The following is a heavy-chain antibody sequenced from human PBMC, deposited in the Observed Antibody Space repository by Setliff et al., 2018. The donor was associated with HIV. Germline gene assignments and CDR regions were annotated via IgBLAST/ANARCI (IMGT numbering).Heavy chain of an antibody. CDR2: IHPIDSDV. D-gene: IGHD3-22*01. CDR3: GRVGDTSGYYFYIFDL. CDR1: GYSFTSYW. V-gene: IGHV5-51*01. J-gene: IGHJ3*01. Sequence: GESLKIYCQGSGYSFTSYWIGWVRQMPGKGLEWMGLIHPIDSDVRYSPSFQGQVTMSADKSINTAYLQWGSLKASDSAMYYCGRVGDTSGYYFYIFDLWGQGTMVTVSS.